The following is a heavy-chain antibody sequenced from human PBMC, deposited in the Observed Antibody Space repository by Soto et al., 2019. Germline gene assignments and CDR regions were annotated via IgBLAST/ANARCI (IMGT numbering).Heavy chain of an antibody. CDR1: GGSISSYY. CDR3: ARGEERGAMPSGY. V-gene: IGHV4-59*01. CDR2: IYYSGST. D-gene: IGHD3-16*01. J-gene: IGHJ4*02. Sequence: QVQLQESGPGLVKPSETLSLTCTVSGGSISSYYWSWIRQPPGKGLEWIGYIYYSGSTNYNPSLKRRRTILVDTSKNPFALKLSAVTAADTAVYYCARGEERGAMPSGYWGQGTLVTVSS.